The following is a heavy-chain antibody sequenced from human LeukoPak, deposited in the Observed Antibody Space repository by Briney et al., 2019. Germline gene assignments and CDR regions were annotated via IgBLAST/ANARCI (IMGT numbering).Heavy chain of an antibody. CDR2: ISGSGGST. D-gene: IGHD1-7*01. V-gene: IGHV3-23*01. J-gene: IGHJ4*02. CDR1: GFTLSSFA. CDR3: VKRTVNYPFDF. Sequence: RGSLRLSCEASGFTLSSFAMNWIRQTPGKGLEWVSAISGSGGSTFYADSVRGRFTISRDNSKNTLYLQMNSLRAEDTAVYYCVKRTVNYPFDFWGQGTLLTVSS.